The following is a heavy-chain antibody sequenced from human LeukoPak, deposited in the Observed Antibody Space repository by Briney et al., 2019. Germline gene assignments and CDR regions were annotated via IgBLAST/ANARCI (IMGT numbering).Heavy chain of an antibody. Sequence: PGGSLRLSCAASGFTFSSYAMSWVRQAPGKGLEWVSAISGSGGSTYYADSVKGRFTISRDNSKNTLYLQMNSLRAEDTAVYYCACCTAMVLYYFDYWGQGTLVTVSS. CDR2: ISGSGGST. CDR3: ACCTAMVLYYFDY. D-gene: IGHD5-18*01. J-gene: IGHJ4*02. CDR1: GFTFSSYA. V-gene: IGHV3-23*01.